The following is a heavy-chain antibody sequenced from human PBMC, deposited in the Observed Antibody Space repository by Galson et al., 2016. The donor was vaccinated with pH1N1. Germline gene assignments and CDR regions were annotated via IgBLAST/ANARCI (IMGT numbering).Heavy chain of an antibody. J-gene: IGHJ6*02. Sequence: TLSLTCTVSGGSISSGDYYWSWIRQPPGKGLEWIGYISDIGNTYYNPSLKRPVTISVDTSKNQFSLKLSSVSVADTAVYYCARDEGSSQYADRYYQFGMDVWGQGTSVTVFS. CDR3: ARDEGSSQYADRYYQFGMDV. CDR2: ISDIGNT. D-gene: IGHD6-6*01. CDR1: GGSISSGDYY. V-gene: IGHV4-30-4*01.